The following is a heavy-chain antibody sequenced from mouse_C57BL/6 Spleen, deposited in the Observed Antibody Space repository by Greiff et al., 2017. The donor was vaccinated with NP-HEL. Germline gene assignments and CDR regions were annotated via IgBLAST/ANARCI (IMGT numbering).Heavy chain of an antibody. CDR1: GYTFTSCW. CDR3: ARSKVSYYFDY. J-gene: IGHJ2*01. D-gene: IGHD6-2*01. V-gene: IGHV1-69*01. CDR2: IDPSDSYT. Sequence: VQLQQPGAELVMPGASVKLSCKASGYTFTSCWMHWVKQRPGQGLEWIGEIDPSDSYTNYNQKFKGKSTLTVDKSSSTAYMQLSSLTSEDAAVYYCARSKVSYYFDYWGQGTTLTVSS.